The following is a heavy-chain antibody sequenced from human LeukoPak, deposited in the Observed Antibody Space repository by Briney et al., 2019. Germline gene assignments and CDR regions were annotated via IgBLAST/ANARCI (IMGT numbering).Heavy chain of an antibody. D-gene: IGHD6-13*01. CDR3: ARGGYYYDF. Sequence: SETLSLTCAVYGGSFSGYYWSWIRQPPGKGLEWIGEINHSGSTNYNPSLKSRVTISVDTSKNQFSLKLSSVTAADTAVYYCARGGYYYDFWGQGTLVTVSS. J-gene: IGHJ4*02. CDR2: INHSGST. CDR1: GGSFSGYY. V-gene: IGHV4-34*01.